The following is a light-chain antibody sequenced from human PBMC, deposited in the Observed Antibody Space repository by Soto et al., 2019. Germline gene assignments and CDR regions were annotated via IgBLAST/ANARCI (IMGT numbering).Light chain of an antibody. CDR2: WAS. J-gene: IGKJ2*01. V-gene: IGKV4-1*01. CDR1: QSVLYSSNNKNY. CDR3: QQYYSPPYN. Sequence: DIVMTQSPDSLAVSLGERATINCKSSQSVLYSSNNKNYLGWFQQKPGQTPKLLIYWASTRDSGVPDRCSGSGSGTDFTLTINSLQAEDVAVYYCQQYYSPPYNFGQGTRLEIK.